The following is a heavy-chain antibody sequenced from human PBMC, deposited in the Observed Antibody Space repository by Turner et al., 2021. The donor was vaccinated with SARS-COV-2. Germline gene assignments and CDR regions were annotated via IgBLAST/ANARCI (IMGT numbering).Heavy chain of an antibody. D-gene: IGHD1-7*01. Sequence: DSVKGRFTISRDDSKNTLYLEMNSLRAGDTAVYYCAKITGPTTGDYWGQGTLVTVSS. V-gene: IGHV3-30*02. J-gene: IGHJ4*02. CDR3: AKITGPTTGDY.